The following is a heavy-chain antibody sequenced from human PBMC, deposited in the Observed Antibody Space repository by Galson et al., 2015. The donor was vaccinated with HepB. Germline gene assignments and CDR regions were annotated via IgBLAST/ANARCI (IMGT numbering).Heavy chain of an antibody. V-gene: IGHV3-30*04. J-gene: IGHJ4*02. D-gene: IGHD6-19*01. Sequence: SLRLSCAVSGFTLSTYVMHWVRQAPGKGLDCVAVISYDGSDKYYTDSVRGRFTISRDNSKNTLYLKMNSLRADDTAVYYCARAMAVTGRRGHFDYWGQGTLVTVSS. CDR2: ISYDGSDK. CDR1: GFTLSTYV. CDR3: ARAMAVTGRRGHFDY.